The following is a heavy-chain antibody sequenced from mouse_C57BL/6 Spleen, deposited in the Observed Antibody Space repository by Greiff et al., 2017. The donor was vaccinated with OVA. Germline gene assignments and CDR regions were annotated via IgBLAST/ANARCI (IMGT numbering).Heavy chain of an antibody. CDR2: IYPRSGNT. V-gene: IGHV1-81*01. CDR1: GYTFTSYG. CDR3: ASYYYGSSVAWFAY. D-gene: IGHD1-1*01. Sequence: QVQLKQSGAELARPGASVKLSCKASGYTFTSYGISWVKQRTGQGLEWIGEIYPRSGNTYYNEKFKGKATLTADKSSSTAYMELRSLTSEDSAVYFCASYYYGSSVAWFAYWGQGTLVTVSA. J-gene: IGHJ3*01.